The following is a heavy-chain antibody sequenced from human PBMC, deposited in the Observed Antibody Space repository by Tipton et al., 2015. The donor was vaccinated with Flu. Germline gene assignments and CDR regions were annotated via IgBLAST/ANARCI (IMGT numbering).Heavy chain of an antibody. CDR2: INRDGSTT. D-gene: IGHD5-12*01. J-gene: IGHJ4*02. CDR3: ARGLDRFDY. V-gene: IGHV3-74*01. CDR1: GFSFSNYW. Sequence: SPRLSCAASGFSFSNYWMLWVRQAPGKGLVWVSRINRDGSTTNYADSVKGRFTISRDNSKNTLYLQMDTLRAEDAAVYYCARGLDRFDYWGQGTLVTVSS.